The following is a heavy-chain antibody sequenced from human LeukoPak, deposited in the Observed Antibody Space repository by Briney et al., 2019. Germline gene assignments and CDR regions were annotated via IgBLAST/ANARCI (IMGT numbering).Heavy chain of an antibody. CDR1: GFTFDDYA. CDR3: ARGGGYDYFDY. D-gene: IGHD5-12*01. Sequence: GGSLRLSCAASGFTFDDYAMHWVRQAPGKGLEWVSSISSSSSYIYYADSVKGRFTISRDNAKNSLYLQMNSLRAEDTAVYYCARGGGYDYFDYWGQGTLVTVSS. J-gene: IGHJ4*02. CDR2: ISSSSSYI. V-gene: IGHV3-21*01.